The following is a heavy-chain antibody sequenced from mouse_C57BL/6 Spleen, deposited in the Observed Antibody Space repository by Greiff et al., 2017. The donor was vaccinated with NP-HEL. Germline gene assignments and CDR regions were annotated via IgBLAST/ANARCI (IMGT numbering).Heavy chain of an antibody. D-gene: IGHD3-1*01. V-gene: IGHV1-69*01. Sequence: QVQLQQPGAELVMPGASVKLSCKASGYTFTSYWMHWVKQRPGQGLEWIGEIDPSDSYTNYNQKFKGKSTLTVDKSSSTAYMQLSSLTSEDSAVYYGARRGYGPYYYAMDYWGQGTSVTVSS. CDR3: ARRGYGPYYYAMDY. CDR1: GYTFTSYW. CDR2: IDPSDSYT. J-gene: IGHJ4*01.